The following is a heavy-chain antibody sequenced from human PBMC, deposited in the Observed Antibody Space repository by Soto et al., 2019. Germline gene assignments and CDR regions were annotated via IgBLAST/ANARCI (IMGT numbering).Heavy chain of an antibody. Sequence: SETLSLTCPFSGFSISSYYWSWIRQPPGKGLEWIGYIYYSGSTNYNPSLKSRVTISVDTSKNQFSLKLSSVTAADTAVYYCARGLYGDYDNYFDYWGQGTLVTVSS. D-gene: IGHD4-17*01. CDR3: ARGLYGDYDNYFDY. CDR1: GFSISSYY. J-gene: IGHJ4*02. V-gene: IGHV4-59*01. CDR2: IYYSGST.